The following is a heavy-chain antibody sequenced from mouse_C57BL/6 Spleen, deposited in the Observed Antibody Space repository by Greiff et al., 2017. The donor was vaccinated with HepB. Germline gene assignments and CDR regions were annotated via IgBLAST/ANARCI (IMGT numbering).Heavy chain of an antibody. Sequence: QVQLQQPGAELVKPGASVKLSCKASGYTFTSYWMHWVKQRPGQGLEWIGMIHPNSGSTNYNEKFKSKATLTVDKSSSTAYMQLSSLTSEDSAVYYCARNYYGSSPYAMDYWGQGTSVTGSS. CDR2: IHPNSGST. CDR3: ARNYYGSSPYAMDY. J-gene: IGHJ4*01. CDR1: GYTFTSYW. V-gene: IGHV1-64*01. D-gene: IGHD1-1*01.